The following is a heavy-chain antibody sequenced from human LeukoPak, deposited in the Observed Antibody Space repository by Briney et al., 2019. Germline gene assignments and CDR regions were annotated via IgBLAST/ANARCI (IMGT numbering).Heavy chain of an antibody. Sequence: GGSLRLSCAASGFTFSSYAMSWVRQAPGKGLEWVSAISGSGGSTYYADSVKGRFTISRDNSKNTLYLQMNSLRAEDTAVYYCARDLGDYYDSSGKENWGQGTLVTVSS. V-gene: IGHV3-23*01. CDR1: GFTFSSYA. CDR2: ISGSGGST. D-gene: IGHD3-22*01. J-gene: IGHJ4*02. CDR3: ARDLGDYYDSSGKEN.